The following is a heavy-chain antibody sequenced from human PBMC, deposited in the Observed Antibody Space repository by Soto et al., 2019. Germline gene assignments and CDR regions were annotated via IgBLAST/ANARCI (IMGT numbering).Heavy chain of an antibody. Sequence: GGSLRLSCAASGFTFSSYGMHWVRQAPGKGLEWVAVIWFDGSNKYYADSVKGRFTISRDNSKNTLYLQMNSLRAEDTAVYYCARGAAAGIYYYYGMYVWGQGTTVTVSS. CDR2: IWFDGSNK. CDR1: GFTFSSYG. D-gene: IGHD6-13*01. CDR3: ARGAAAGIYYYYGMYV. J-gene: IGHJ6*02. V-gene: IGHV3-33*01.